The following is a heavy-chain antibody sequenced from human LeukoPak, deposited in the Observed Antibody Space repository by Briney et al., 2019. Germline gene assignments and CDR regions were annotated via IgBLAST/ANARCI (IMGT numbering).Heavy chain of an antibody. CDR3: ARSFIAAAVLGDYFDY. D-gene: IGHD6-13*01. J-gene: IGHJ4*02. CDR1: GYTFTGYY. V-gene: IGHV1-2*02. Sequence: VASVKVSCKASGYTFTGYYMHWVRQAPGQGREWMGWINPNSGGTNHAQKFQGRVTMTRDTSISPAYMELSRLRSDDTAVYYCARSFIAAAVLGDYFDYWGQGTLVTVSS. CDR2: INPNSGGT.